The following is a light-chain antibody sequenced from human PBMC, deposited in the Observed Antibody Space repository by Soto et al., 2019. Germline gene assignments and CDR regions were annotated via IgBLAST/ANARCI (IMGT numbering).Light chain of an antibody. CDR2: GAS. J-gene: IGKJ4*01. Sequence: VMTQSPATLSVSPGERATLSCWASETVATNLAWYQQKPGQAPRLLISGASTRAAGISDRFRGSGSGTEFTLTISRLEPEDFAVYYCQQFGLSPTFGGGTKVEIK. V-gene: IGKV3D-15*02. CDR3: QQFGLSPT. CDR1: ETVATN.